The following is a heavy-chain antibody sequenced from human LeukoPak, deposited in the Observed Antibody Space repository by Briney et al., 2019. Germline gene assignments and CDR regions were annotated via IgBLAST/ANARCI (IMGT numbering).Heavy chain of an antibody. CDR1: GGSISSGGYS. V-gene: IGHV4-30-2*01. D-gene: IGHD3-22*01. CDR2: IYHSGST. CDR3: ARETYDSSGYYFDC. Sequence: PSETLSLTCAVSGGSISSGGYSWSWIRQPPGKGLEWIGYIYHSGSTYYNPSLKSRVTISVDGSKNQFSLKLSSVTAADTAVYYCARETYDSSGYYFDCWGQGTLVTVSS. J-gene: IGHJ4*02.